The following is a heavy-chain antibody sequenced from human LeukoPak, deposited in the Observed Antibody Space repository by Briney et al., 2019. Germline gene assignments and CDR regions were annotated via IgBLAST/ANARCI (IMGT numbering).Heavy chain of an antibody. CDR1: GFTFSDYG. V-gene: IGHV3-30*03. Sequence: GRSLRLSCAASGFTFSDYGMHWVRQAPGKGLEWLSIISYDGATKYYADSVKGRFTISRDNSRNTLYLQMNSLRAEDTAVYYCARDLTGYSSSWYWGVFDYWGQGTLVTVSS. CDR3: ARDLTGYSSSWYWGVFDY. D-gene: IGHD6-13*01. CDR2: ISYDGATK. J-gene: IGHJ4*02.